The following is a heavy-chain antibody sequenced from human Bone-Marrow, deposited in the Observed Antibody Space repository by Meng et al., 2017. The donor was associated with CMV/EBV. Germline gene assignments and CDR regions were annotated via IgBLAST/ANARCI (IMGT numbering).Heavy chain of an antibody. CDR3: AKNVVGGWFDP. CDR1: GGSISKTNSY. J-gene: IGHJ5*02. D-gene: IGHD2-15*01. V-gene: IGHV4-39*01. Sequence: SETLSLTCTVSGGSISKTNSYWGWIRQPPGKGLEWIGIISYSGSTYYNPSLKSRVTISVDTSKNQFSLNLNSVTAADTAVYYCAKNVVGGWFDPWGQGTLVTGSS. CDR2: ISYSGST.